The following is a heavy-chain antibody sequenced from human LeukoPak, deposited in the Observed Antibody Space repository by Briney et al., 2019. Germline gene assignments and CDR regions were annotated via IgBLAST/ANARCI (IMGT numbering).Heavy chain of an antibody. Sequence: GASVKVSCKASGYTFTSYGISWVRQAPGQRLEWKGWISAYNGKTNYAQKLQGRVTMTTDTSTSTAYMELRSLRSDDTAVYYCARAPPGSSSSMFDPWGQGTLVTVSS. CDR3: ARAPPGSSSSMFDP. D-gene: IGHD6-6*01. J-gene: IGHJ5*02. V-gene: IGHV1-18*01. CDR2: ISAYNGKT. CDR1: GYTFTSYG.